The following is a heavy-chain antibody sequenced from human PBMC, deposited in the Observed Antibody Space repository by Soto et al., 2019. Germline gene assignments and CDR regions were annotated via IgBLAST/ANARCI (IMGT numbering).Heavy chain of an antibody. CDR3: AKGYYDFWSGYIN. CDR1: GFTFSNYA. D-gene: IGHD3-3*01. V-gene: IGHV3-23*01. CDR2: ISGSGDIT. J-gene: IGHJ4*02. Sequence: EVQLLESGGGLVQPGGSLRLSCAASGFTFSNYAMSWVRQPPGKGLEWVSAISGSGDITYSADSVRGHFTISRDNSKNTLYLQMNRLRAEDTAVYYCAKGYYDFWSGYINWGQGTLVTVSS.